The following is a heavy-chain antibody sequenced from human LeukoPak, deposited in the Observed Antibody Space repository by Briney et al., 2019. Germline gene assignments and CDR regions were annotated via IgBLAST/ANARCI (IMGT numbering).Heavy chain of an antibody. CDR3: ARSRSGSVAGTSDY. CDR2: ISTDGDT. J-gene: IGHJ4*02. V-gene: IGHV3-23*01. Sequence: GGALRLSCAASGFTFSRYGMTWVRQAPGKGLEWVSSISTDGDTYYTDSVKGRFTISRDTSRNTLFLQMTGLRAEDTALYYCARSRSGSVAGTSDYWDQGTLVIVSS. CDR1: GFTFSRYG. D-gene: IGHD6-19*01.